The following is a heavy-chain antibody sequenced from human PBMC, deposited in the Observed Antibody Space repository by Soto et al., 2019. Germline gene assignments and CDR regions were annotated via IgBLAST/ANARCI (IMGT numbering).Heavy chain of an antibody. CDR3: ARGRYQLLWSI. V-gene: IGHV4-34*01. Sequence: QVQLQQGGAGLLKPSETLSLTCAVYDGSFNGYNWGWIRQPPGKGLEWIGEINHSGGTHYNPSLKSRITISVDPSKNQFSLKLSSVTAADAAVYYCARGRYQLLWSIWGQGTMVTVSS. CDR1: DGSFNGYN. CDR2: INHSGGT. D-gene: IGHD2-2*01. J-gene: IGHJ3*02.